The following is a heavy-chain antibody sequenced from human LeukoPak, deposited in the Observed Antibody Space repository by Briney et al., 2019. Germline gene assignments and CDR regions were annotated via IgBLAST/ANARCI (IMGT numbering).Heavy chain of an antibody. CDR1: GGSISSYY. J-gene: IGHJ5*02. Sequence: PSETLSLTCTVSGGSISSYYWSWIRQPPGKGLEWIGRIYTSGSTNYNPSLKSRVTMSVDTSKNQFSLKLSSVTAADTAVYYCARMMAAAGTAVGYDPWGQGTLVTVSS. CDR3: ARMMAAAGTAVGYDP. D-gene: IGHD6-13*01. CDR2: IYTSGST. V-gene: IGHV4-4*07.